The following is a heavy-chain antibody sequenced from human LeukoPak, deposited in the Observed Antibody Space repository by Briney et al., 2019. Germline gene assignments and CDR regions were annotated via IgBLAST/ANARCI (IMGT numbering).Heavy chain of an antibody. Sequence: ASVKVSCKASGYTFTSYGITWVRQAPGQGLEWMGWSTTYNGDTNYAQNLQGRVTMTTDTSTSTAYMDLRSLRSDDTAVYYCARVTLKSTTTRFTLAGDYFDYWGQGTLVTVSS. CDR3: ARVTLKSTTTRFTLAGDYFDY. D-gene: IGHD1-26*01. J-gene: IGHJ4*02. CDR2: STTYNGDT. V-gene: IGHV1-18*01. CDR1: GYTFTSYG.